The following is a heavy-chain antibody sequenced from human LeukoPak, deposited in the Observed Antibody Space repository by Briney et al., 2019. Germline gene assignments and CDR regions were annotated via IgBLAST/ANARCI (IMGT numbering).Heavy chain of an antibody. Sequence: SSETLSLTCAVYGGSFSGYYWSWIRQPPGKGLEWIGEINHSGSTNYNPSLKSRVTISVDTSKNQFSLKLSSVTAADTAVYYCASDPPTVTSYWGQGTLVTVSS. CDR3: ASDPPTVTSY. J-gene: IGHJ4*02. CDR1: GGSFSGYY. V-gene: IGHV4-34*01. CDR2: INHSGST. D-gene: IGHD4-17*01.